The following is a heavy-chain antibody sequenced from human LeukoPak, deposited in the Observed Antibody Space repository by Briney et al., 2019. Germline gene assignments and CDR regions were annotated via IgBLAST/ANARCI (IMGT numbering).Heavy chain of an antibody. Sequence: ASVKVSCKASGYTFTGYYMHWVRQAPGQGLEWMGWINPNSGGTNYAQKLQGRVTMTTDTSTSTAYMELRSLRSDDTAVYYCARDWGSSSSAFDYWGQGTLVTVSS. CDR3: ARDWGSSSSAFDY. CDR1: GYTFTGYY. D-gene: IGHD6-6*01. J-gene: IGHJ4*02. CDR2: INPNSGGT. V-gene: IGHV1-2*02.